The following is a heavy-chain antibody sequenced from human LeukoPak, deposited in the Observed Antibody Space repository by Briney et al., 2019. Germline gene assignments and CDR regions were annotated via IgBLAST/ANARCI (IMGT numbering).Heavy chain of an antibody. D-gene: IGHD1-26*01. Sequence: GESLKISCKGSGYSFTSYWIGWVRQMPGNGLEWMGIIYPGDSDTRYSPSFQGQVTISADKSISTAYLQWSSLKASDTAMYYCARLRVIVGATKYYFDYWGQGTLVTVSS. CDR3: ARLRVIVGATKYYFDY. CDR2: IYPGDSDT. V-gene: IGHV5-51*01. CDR1: GYSFTSYW. J-gene: IGHJ4*02.